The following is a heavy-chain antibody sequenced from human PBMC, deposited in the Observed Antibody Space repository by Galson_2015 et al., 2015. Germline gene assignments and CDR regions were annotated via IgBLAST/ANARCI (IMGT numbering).Heavy chain of an antibody. V-gene: IGHV3-73*01. Sequence: SLRLSCAASGFTFSGSAMHWVRQASGKGLEWVGRIRSKANSYATAYAASVKGRFTISRDDSKNTAYLQMNSLKTEDTAVYYCTKTHSSSSDWFDPWGQGTLVTVSS. D-gene: IGHD6-6*01. J-gene: IGHJ5*02. CDR1: GFTFSGSA. CDR2: IRSKANSYAT. CDR3: TKTHSSSSDWFDP.